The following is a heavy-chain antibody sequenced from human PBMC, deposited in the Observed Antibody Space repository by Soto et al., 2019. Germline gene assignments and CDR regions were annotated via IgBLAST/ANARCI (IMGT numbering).Heavy chain of an antibody. Sequence: QVQLVQSGAEVKKPGSSVKVSCKASGGSFSNYAITWVRQAPGQGLEWMGGIITIFGTANYAQKFQGKVRITADEATSTGYMELGILRSDAAAVYYYARPCEGDSSGWSRFDPWGQGTLVIVSS. CDR3: ARPCEGDSSGWSRFDP. J-gene: IGHJ5*02. D-gene: IGHD6-13*01. CDR1: GGSFSNYA. V-gene: IGHV1-69*01. CDR2: IITIFGTA.